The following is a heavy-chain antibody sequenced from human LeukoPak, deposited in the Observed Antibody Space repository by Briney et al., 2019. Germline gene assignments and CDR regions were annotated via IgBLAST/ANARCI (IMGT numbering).Heavy chain of an antibody. CDR2: IYYSGST. CDR1: GGSISSHY. CDR3: ARLRIAAAPGYYFDY. V-gene: IGHV4-59*08. Sequence: PSETLSLTCTVSGGSISSHYWSWIRQPPGKGLEWIGYIYYSGSTNYNPSLKSRVTISVDTSKNQFSLKLSSVTAADTAVYYCARLRIAAAPGYYFDYWGQGTLVTVSS. J-gene: IGHJ4*02. D-gene: IGHD2-15*01.